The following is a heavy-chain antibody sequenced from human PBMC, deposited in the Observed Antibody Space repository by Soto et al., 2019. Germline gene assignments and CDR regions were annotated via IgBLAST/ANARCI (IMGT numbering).Heavy chain of an antibody. CDR2: ISYDGSNK. CDR1: GFTFSYYP. CDR3: ARGLGGFDGDYNCFDY. D-gene: IGHD4-17*01. V-gene: IGHV3-30-3*01. Sequence: QVQLVEAGGGVVQPGRSLRLSCAASGFTFSYYPMHWVRQAPGKGLEWVAVISYDGSNKYYADSVKGRFTISRDNSKNTLYRQMNSLRAEDTAVYYWARGLGGFDGDYNCFDYWGQGTLVTVSS. J-gene: IGHJ4*02.